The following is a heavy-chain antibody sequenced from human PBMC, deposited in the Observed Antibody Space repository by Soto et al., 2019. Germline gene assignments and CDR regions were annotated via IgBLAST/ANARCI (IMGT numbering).Heavy chain of an antibody. CDR1: GFTFSSYE. J-gene: IGHJ6*02. CDR2: IGTSETIR. V-gene: IGHV3-48*03. D-gene: IGHD3-3*01. Sequence: EVQLEESGGGLVQPGGSLRLSCAASGFTFSSYEMNWVRQVPGKGLQWVSYIGTSETIRYYADSVKGRFTISRDNAKNSLYLQMNSLRAEDTAISYCARETLTLFGGVRDNVYYGMDVWGPGTTVTVSS. CDR3: ARETLTLFGGVRDNVYYGMDV.